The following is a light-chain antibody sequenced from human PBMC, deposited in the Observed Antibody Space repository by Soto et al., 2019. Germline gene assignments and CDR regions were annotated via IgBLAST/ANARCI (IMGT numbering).Light chain of an antibody. J-gene: IGKJ1*01. V-gene: IGKV3-15*01. Sequence: EIVLTQSPATLSVSPGDRVTLSCRASQSVDINLAWYQQRPGQAPRPLVYGASTKATDMPGRFSGRGSGTEFTLTINNLQSEDFAVYYCQQYDNWPRTFGQGTRVDFK. CDR1: QSVDIN. CDR3: QQYDNWPRT. CDR2: GAS.